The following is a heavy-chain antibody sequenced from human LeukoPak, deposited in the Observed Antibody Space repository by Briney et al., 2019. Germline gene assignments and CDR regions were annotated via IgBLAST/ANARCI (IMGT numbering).Heavy chain of an antibody. D-gene: IGHD2-15*01. CDR1: EYSFPTYW. V-gene: IGHV5-51*01. CDR3: ARLGSVRPYDY. CDR2: IYPGDSDT. Sequence: GESLKISCKGSEYSFPTYWIGWVRQMPGKGLEWMGSIYPGDSDTRYSPSFQGQVTISADKSISTAYLQWSSLKASDTAMYYCARLGSVRPYDYWGQGTLVTVSS. J-gene: IGHJ4*02.